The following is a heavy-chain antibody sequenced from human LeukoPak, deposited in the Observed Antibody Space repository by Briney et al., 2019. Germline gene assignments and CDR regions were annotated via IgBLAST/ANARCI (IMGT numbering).Heavy chain of an antibody. CDR3: ARGPDGYTYSDH. CDR1: GYTFTSYN. J-gene: IGHJ4*02. V-gene: IGHV1-46*01. D-gene: IGHD5-18*01. Sequence: ASVKVSCKASGYTFTSYNMHWVRQAPGQGLEWMGIIIPSGGSTAYAQKFQGRVTMTRDTSTSTVYMELTSLRPEDTAVYYCARGPDGYTYSDHWGQGTLVTVSS. CDR2: IIPSGGST.